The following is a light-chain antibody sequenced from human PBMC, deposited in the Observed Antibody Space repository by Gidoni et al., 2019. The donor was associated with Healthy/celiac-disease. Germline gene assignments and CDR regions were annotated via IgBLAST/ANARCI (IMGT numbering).Light chain of an antibody. Sequence: DIQMTQSPYTLSASVGDRVTITCRASQSISSWLAWYQQKPGKAPKLLIYDASSLESGVPSRFSGSGSGTEFTLTISSLQPDDFATYYCQQYNSYSGTFGQGTKVEIK. CDR3: QQYNSYSGT. CDR1: QSISSW. CDR2: DAS. J-gene: IGKJ1*01. V-gene: IGKV1-5*01.